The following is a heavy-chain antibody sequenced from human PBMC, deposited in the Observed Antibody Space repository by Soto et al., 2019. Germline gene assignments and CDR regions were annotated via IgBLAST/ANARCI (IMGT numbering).Heavy chain of an antibody. CDR2: ISAYNGNT. J-gene: IGHJ6*02. V-gene: IGHV1-18*01. Sequence: ASVKVSCKASGCTFTSYGSCWVRQAPGQGLGWMGWISAYNGNTNYAQKLQGRVTMTTDTSTSTAYMELRSLRSDGTAVYYRARHRYCSGGSCLLNYYYGMDVWGQGTTVTVSS. CDR1: GCTFTSYG. CDR3: ARHRYCSGGSCLLNYYYGMDV. D-gene: IGHD2-15*01.